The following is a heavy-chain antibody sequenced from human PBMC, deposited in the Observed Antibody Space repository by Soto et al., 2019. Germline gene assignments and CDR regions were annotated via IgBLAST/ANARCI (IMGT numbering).Heavy chain of an antibody. D-gene: IGHD3-10*01. CDR2: IGRVSTYI. V-gene: IGHV3-21*02. CDR3: ARVTAGSGSYQIDL. J-gene: IGHJ4*02. Sequence: QLVESGGGLVKPGGSPRLSCVASGFPFSSFSLNWIRQAPGKGLEWVSSIGRVSTYIYYADSVRGRFTVSRDNAKNSVYLQMNGLTAEDSGIYYCARVTAGSGSYQIDLWGQGTLVTVSS. CDR1: GFPFSSFS.